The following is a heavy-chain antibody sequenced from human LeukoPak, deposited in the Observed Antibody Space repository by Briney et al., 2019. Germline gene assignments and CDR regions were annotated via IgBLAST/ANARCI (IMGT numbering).Heavy chain of an antibody. V-gene: IGHV3-7*01. J-gene: IGHJ3*02. CDR3: ARDSEYSSSFAFDI. CDR2: INQDGSER. D-gene: IGHD6-13*01. Sequence: PGGSLRLSCAASGFTFSSHWMTWVRQAPGKGLEWVANINQDGSERYYVDSVKGRFTIFRDNAKNSLYLQMNSLRAEDTAVYYCARDSEYSSSFAFDIWGQGTMVTVSS. CDR1: GFTFSSHW.